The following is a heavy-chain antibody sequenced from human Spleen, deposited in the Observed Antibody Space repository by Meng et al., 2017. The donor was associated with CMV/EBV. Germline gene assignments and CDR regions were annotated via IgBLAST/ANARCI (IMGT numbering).Heavy chain of an antibody. Sequence: GESLKISCAASGFTFSSYWMSWVRQAPGKGLEWVANIKQDGSEKYYVDSVKGRFTISRDNAENSLYLQMNSLRAEDTAVYYCATGWYSGSPTRFDYWGQGTLVTVSS. J-gene: IGHJ4*02. V-gene: IGHV3-7*01. CDR2: IKQDGSEK. CDR3: ATGWYSGSPTRFDY. D-gene: IGHD1-26*01. CDR1: GFTFSSYW.